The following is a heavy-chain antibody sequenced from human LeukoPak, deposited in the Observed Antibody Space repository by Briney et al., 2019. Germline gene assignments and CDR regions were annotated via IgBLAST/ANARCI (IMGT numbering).Heavy chain of an antibody. CDR1: GGTFSSYA. Sequence: ASVKVSCKASGGTFSSYAISWVRQAPGQGLEWMGWINPNSGGTNYAQKSQGRVTMTRDTSISTAYMELSRLRSDDTAVYYCARVNYYDSSGYYVDAFDIWGQGTMVTVSS. J-gene: IGHJ3*02. CDR2: INPNSGGT. CDR3: ARVNYYDSSGYYVDAFDI. D-gene: IGHD3-22*01. V-gene: IGHV1-2*02.